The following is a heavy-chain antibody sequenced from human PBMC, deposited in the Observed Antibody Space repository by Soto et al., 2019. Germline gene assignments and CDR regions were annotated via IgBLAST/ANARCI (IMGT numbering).Heavy chain of an antibody. Sequence: ASVKVSCKASGYTFTSYAMHWVRQAPGQRLEWMGWINTGNGNTKYSQKFQGRVTITRDTSASTAYMELSSLRSEATAVYYCSRVIGGLYYFNYWGQGSLVTVSS. CDR2: INTGNGNT. CDR1: GYTFTSYA. D-gene: IGHD3-16*01. CDR3: SRVIGGLYYFNY. V-gene: IGHV1-3*04. J-gene: IGHJ4*02.